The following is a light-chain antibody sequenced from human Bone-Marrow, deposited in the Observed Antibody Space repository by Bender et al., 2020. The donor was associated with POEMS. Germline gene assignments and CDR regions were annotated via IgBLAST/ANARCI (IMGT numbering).Light chain of an antibody. V-gene: IGLV1-36*01. CDR3: SACDDSLGGWV. J-gene: IGLJ3*02. Sequence: QSVVTQPPSLSEAPRQRVTISCSGSSSNIGNHGVNWYQQLPGEAPKLLIYYDDLLTPGVSDRFSASKSGSSASLAISELQSEDEALYSCSACDDSLGGWVFGGGTKLTVL. CDR1: SSNIGNHG. CDR2: YDD.